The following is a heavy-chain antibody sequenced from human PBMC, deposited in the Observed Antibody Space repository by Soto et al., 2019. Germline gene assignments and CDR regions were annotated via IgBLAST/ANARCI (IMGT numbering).Heavy chain of an antibody. CDR3: ARTYDGSGPNSGGYTFDI. CDR1: GGSISSYY. J-gene: IGHJ3*02. V-gene: IGHV4-59*01. Sequence: SETLSLTCSVSGGSISSYYWSWIRQPPGKGLEWIAYIYYSVTSYNPYLKSRVPIPLDTSKNQFSLKLSSVTAADTAVYYCARTYDGSGPNSGGYTFDIWGQGTMVTVS. CDR2: IYYSVT. D-gene: IGHD3-22*01.